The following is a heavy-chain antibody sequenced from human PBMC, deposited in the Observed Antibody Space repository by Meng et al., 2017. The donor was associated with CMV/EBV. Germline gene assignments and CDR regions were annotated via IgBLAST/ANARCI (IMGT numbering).Heavy chain of an antibody. Sequence: VQLGGSGGGVVQPGRSLRLSCAASGFTFSSYAMHWVPQAPGKGLEWVAVISYDGSNKYYADSVKGRFTISRDNSKNTLHLQMNSLRAEDTAVYYCARGDYFDYWGQGTLVTVSS. CDR3: ARGDYFDY. V-gene: IGHV3-30-3*01. J-gene: IGHJ4*02. CDR1: GFTFSSYA. CDR2: ISYDGSNK.